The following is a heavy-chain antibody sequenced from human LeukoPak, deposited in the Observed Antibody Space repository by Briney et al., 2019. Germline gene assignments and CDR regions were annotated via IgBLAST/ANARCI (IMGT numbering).Heavy chain of an antibody. V-gene: IGHV3-7*01. CDR3: ARDKIVGATLFDY. CDR2: IKQDGSEK. J-gene: IGHJ4*02. D-gene: IGHD1-26*01. CDR1: GFMFSSYW. Sequence: GGSLRLSCAASGFMFSSYWMSWVRQAPGKGLEWVANIKQDGSEKYYVDSVKGRFTISSDNAKNSLYLQMNSLRAEDTAVYYCARDKIVGATLFDYWGQGTLVTVSS.